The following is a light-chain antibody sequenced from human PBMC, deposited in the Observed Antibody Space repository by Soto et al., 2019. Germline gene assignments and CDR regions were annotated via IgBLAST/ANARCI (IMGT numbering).Light chain of an antibody. Sequence: QSVLTQPPSVCGAPGQRVTISCTGSSSNIGTGYDVHWYQQLPVTAPKLLIYGNSNRPSGVPDRFSGSKSGTSASLAITGLQAEDEADYYCQSFDSSRFYVFGTGTKVTVL. CDR2: GNS. J-gene: IGLJ1*01. V-gene: IGLV1-40*01. CDR3: QSFDSSRFYV. CDR1: SSNIGTGYD.